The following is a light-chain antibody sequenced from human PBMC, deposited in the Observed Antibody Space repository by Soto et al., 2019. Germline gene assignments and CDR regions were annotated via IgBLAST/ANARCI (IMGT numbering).Light chain of an antibody. V-gene: IGKV3D-15*01. Sequence: ETLMTQSPATLSASPGERVTLSCRASQNINFNLAWYQQKPGQAPRVLIYGASSRASGIPDRFSGSGSGTGITLTIIRLEHDDFAFYYCQQYHNWPPLTFGGGTRVEIK. CDR3: QQYHNWPPLT. J-gene: IGKJ4*01. CDR1: QNINFN. CDR2: GAS.